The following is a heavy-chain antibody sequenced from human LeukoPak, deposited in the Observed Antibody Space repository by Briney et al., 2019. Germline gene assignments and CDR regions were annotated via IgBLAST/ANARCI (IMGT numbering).Heavy chain of an antibody. CDR3: ATKLHGDYFDY. CDR2: IYPGGSDA. V-gene: IGHV5-51*01. J-gene: IGHJ4*02. CDR1: GYSFASYC. D-gene: IGHD4-17*01. Sequence: GESLKISCKGSGYSFASYCIGWVRQMPGNGLEWMGFIYPGGSDARYSPSFQGQVTLSADKSINTAYLQWSSLRASDTAMYYCATKLHGDYFDYWGQGSLVTVSS.